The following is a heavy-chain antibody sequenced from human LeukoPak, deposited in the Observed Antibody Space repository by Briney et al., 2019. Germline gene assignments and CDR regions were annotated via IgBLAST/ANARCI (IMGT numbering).Heavy chain of an antibody. CDR2: IIPILGIA. V-gene: IGHV1-69*04. CDR1: GGTFSSYA. J-gene: IGHJ6*02. CDR3: ARGAPSAVVPAADDYYYYGMDV. D-gene: IGHD2-2*01. Sequence: GASVKVSCKASGGTFSSYAISWVRQAPGQGLEWMGRIIPILGIANYAQKFQGRVTITADKSTSTAYMELSSLRSEDTAVYYCARGAPSAVVPAADDYYYYGMDVWGQGTTVTVSS.